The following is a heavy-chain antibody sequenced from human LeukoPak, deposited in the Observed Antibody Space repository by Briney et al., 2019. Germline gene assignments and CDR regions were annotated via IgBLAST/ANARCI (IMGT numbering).Heavy chain of an antibody. J-gene: IGHJ4*02. V-gene: IGHV1-69*13. D-gene: IGHD3-22*01. CDR2: IISIFGTA. CDR3: ARDTHYYDSSGRDC. CDR1: GGTFSSYA. Sequence: SVKVSCKASGGTFSSYAISWVRQAPGQGLEWMGGIISIFGTANYAQKFQGRVTITADESTSTAYMELSSLRSEDTAVYYCARDTHYYDSSGRDCWGQGTLVTVSS.